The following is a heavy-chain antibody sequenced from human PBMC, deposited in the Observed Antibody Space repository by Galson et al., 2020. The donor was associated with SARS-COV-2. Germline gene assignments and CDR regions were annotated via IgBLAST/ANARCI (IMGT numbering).Heavy chain of an antibody. J-gene: IGHJ5*02. CDR2: ISGSANDT. CDR1: GFDFSNFA. Sequence: GESLKISCAASGFDFSNFAMNWVRQAPGKGLEWVAGISGSANDTKYGDSVKGRFTIFRDNSKSTLYLHMNTLRVADTAIYYCAKDRWASSWGQGTRVVVSS. D-gene: IGHD2-2*01. V-gene: IGHV3-23*01. CDR3: AKDRWASS.